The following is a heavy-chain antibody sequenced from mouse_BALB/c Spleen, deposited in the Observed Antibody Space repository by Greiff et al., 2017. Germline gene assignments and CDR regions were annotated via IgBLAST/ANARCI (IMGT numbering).Heavy chain of an antibody. V-gene: IGHV1-4*01. CDR2: INPSSGYT. CDR1: GYTFTSYT. J-gene: IGHJ1*01. D-gene: IGHD3-1*01. Sequence: VQLQESGAELARPGASVKMSCKASGYTFTSYTMHWVKQRPGQGLEWIGYINPSSGYTNYNQKFKDKATLTADKSSSTAYMQLSSLTSEDSAVYYCARSGDERYFDVWGAGTTVTVSS. CDR3: ARSGDERYFDV.